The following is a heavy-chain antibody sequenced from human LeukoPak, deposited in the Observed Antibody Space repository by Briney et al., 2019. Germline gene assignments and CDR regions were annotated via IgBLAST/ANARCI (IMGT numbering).Heavy chain of an antibody. V-gene: IGHV3-23*01. D-gene: IGHD3-10*02. CDR2: ISSTGGTT. Sequence: GGSLRLSCAASGITFSSYGMSWVRQAPGKGLEWVSSISSTGGTTYYADSVKGRFTISRDNSKNTLYLQMNSLRAEDTAVYHCAELGITMIGGVWGKGTTVTISS. CDR1: GITFSSYG. J-gene: IGHJ6*04. CDR3: AELGITMIGGV.